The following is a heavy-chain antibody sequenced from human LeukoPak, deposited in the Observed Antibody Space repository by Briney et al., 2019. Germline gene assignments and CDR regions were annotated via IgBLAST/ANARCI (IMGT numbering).Heavy chain of an antibody. D-gene: IGHD3-10*01. CDR1: GGSISSGGYY. CDR3: ARAPRFGRDAFDI. CDR2: IYTSGST. Sequence: SQTLSLTCTVSGGSISSGGYYWSWIRQPAGKGLEWIGRIYTSGSTNYNPSLKSRVTMSVDTSKNQFSLKLSSVTTADTAVYYCARAPRFGRDAFDIWGQGTMVTVSS. V-gene: IGHV4-61*02. J-gene: IGHJ3*02.